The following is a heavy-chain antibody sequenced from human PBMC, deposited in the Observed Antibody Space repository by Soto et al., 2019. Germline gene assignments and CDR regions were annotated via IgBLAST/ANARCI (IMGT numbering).Heavy chain of an antibody. D-gene: IGHD6-13*01. CDR2: IYYSGST. CDR3: ARSGIAAAGDDY. CDR1: GGSISSYY. V-gene: IGHV4-59*01. Sequence: SETLSLTCTVSGGSISSYYWSWIRQPPGKGLEWIGYIYYSGSTNYNPSLKSRVTISVDTSKNQFSLKLSSVTAADTAVYYCARSGIAAAGDDYWGQGTLVTVSS. J-gene: IGHJ4*02.